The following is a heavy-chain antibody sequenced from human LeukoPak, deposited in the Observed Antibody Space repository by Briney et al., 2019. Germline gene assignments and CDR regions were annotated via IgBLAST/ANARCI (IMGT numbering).Heavy chain of an antibody. CDR2: INSDGSWT. D-gene: IGHD2-2*01. J-gene: IGHJ4*02. Sequence: PGGSLGLSCAASGNYWMHWVRQAPGKGLVWVSHINSDGSWTSYADSVKGRFTISRDNSKNTLYLQMNSLRAEDTAVYYCARGYCSSTSRAIEDWGQGTLVTVSS. CDR1: GNYW. V-gene: IGHV3-74*01. CDR3: ARGYCSSTSRAIED.